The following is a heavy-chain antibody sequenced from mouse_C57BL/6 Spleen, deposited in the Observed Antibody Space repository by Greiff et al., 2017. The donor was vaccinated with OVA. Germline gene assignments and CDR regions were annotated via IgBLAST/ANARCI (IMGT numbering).Heavy chain of an antibody. CDR1: GFTFSDYG. D-gene: IGHD2-1*01. CDR2: ISSGSSTI. Sequence: EVKLLESGGGLVKPGGSLKLSCAASGFTFSDYGMHWVRQAPEKGLEWVAYISSGSSTIYYADTVKGRFTISRDNAKNTLFLQMTSLRSEDTAMYYCGRREGYGNWYFDVWGTGTTVTVSS. J-gene: IGHJ1*03. CDR3: GRREGYGNWYFDV. V-gene: IGHV5-17*01.